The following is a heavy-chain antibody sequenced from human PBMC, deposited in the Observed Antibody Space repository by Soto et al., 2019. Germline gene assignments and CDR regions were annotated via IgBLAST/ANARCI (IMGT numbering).Heavy chain of an antibody. CDR1: GFTFSNYG. Sequence: GGSLRLSCAGSGFTFSNYGMHWVRQAPGKGLAWVAVISYDGSIKYYVDSVKGRFTISRDNSKNTLYLQMNSLRAEDTAVYYWAKDLGYCSCGNCYSGDYYYGMDVRGQGTKDTVSS. CDR3: AKDLGYCSCGNCYSGDYYYGMDV. V-gene: IGHV3-30*18. D-gene: IGHD2-15*01. J-gene: IGHJ6*02. CDR2: ISYDGSIK.